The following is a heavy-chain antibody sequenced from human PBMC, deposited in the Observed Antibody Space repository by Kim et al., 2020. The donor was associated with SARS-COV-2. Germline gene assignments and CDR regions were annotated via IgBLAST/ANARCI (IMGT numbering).Heavy chain of an antibody. CDR3: ARDLTIFGVVITTSESFDY. CDR1: GYTFTSYA. J-gene: IGHJ4*02. CDR2: INAGNGNT. Sequence: ASVKVSCKASGYTFTSYAMHWVRQAPGQRLEWMGWINAGNGNTKYSQKFQGRVTITRDTSASTAYMELSSLRSEDTAVYYCARDLTIFGVVITTSESFDYWGQGTLVTVSS. D-gene: IGHD3-3*01. V-gene: IGHV1-3*01.